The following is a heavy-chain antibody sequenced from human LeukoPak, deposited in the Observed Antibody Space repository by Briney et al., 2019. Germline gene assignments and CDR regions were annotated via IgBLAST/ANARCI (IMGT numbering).Heavy chain of an antibody. J-gene: IGHJ4*02. CDR2: INHSGST. V-gene: IGHV4-34*01. D-gene: IGHD3-10*01. CDR1: GGSFSGYY. CDR3: ARRGYYGSGSYFFDY. Sequence: TTSETLSLTCAVYGGSFSGYYWSWIRQPPGKGLEWIGEINHSGSTNYNPSLKSRVTISVDTSKNQFSLKLSSVTAPDTAVYYCARRGYYGSGSYFFDYWGQGTLVTVSS.